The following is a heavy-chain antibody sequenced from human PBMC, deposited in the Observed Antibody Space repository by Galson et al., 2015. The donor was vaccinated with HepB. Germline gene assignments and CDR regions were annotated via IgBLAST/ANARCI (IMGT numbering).Heavy chain of an antibody. J-gene: IGHJ4*02. CDR1: GFSLSTSGMC. Sequence: PALVKPTQTLTLTCTFSGFSLSTSGMCVSWIRQPPGKALEWLALIDWDDDKYYSTSLKTRLTISKDTSKNQVVLTMTNMDPVDTATYYCARHRPGIAVAPFDYWGQGTLVTVSS. CDR2: IDWDDDK. CDR3: ARHRPGIAVAPFDY. V-gene: IGHV2-70*01. D-gene: IGHD6-19*01.